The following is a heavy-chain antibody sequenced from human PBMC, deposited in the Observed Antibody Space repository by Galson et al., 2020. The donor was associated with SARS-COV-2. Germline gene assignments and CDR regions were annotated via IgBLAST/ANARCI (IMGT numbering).Heavy chain of an antibody. J-gene: IGHJ5*02. CDR3: AKDLVAAIPLYNWLYT. Sequence: GESLKISCAASGFTFRRFGVHWVRQAPGKGLEWVAFISYEGSNKNYADSVKGRFTISRDNSKNTLFLQMNSLRTEDTAVYFCAKDLVAAIPLYNWLYTGGQGTLFTVSS. CDR2: ISYEGSNK. D-gene: IGHD2-21*01. V-gene: IGHV3-30*18. CDR1: GFTFRRFG.